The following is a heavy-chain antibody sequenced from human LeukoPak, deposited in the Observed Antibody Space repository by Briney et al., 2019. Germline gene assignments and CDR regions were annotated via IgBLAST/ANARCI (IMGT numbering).Heavy chain of an antibody. J-gene: IGHJ4*02. Sequence: ASVKVSCKASGYTFTGYYMHWVRQAPGQGLEWMGWINPNSGGTNYAQKFQGRVTITRDTSASTAYMELSSLRSEDTALYYCARDQIGVAAAAYWGQGTLVTVSS. D-gene: IGHD6-13*01. CDR3: ARDQIGVAAAAY. V-gene: IGHV1-2*02. CDR2: INPNSGGT. CDR1: GYTFTGYY.